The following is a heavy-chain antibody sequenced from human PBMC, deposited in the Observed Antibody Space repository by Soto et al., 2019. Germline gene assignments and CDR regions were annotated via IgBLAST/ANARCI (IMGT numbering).Heavy chain of an antibody. J-gene: IGHJ5*02. CDR3: VKGDSSGWYNWFDP. Sequence: EVQLVESGGGLVQPGRSLRLSCAASGFTFDDYAIHWVRQAPGKGLEWVSGISWNGGYIGYADSVKGRFTISRDNAKNSLYLQMNSLRADDAALYYCVKGDSSGWYNWFDPWGQGPVVTVSS. D-gene: IGHD6-19*01. CDR1: GFTFDDYA. V-gene: IGHV3-9*01. CDR2: ISWNGGYI.